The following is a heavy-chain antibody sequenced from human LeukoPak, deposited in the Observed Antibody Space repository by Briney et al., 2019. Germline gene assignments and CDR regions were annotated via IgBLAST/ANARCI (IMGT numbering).Heavy chain of an antibody. CDR3: AGGLQWLAHDC. J-gene: IGHJ4*02. Sequence: SETLSLTCTVSGDSISSLHWSWIRQPPGKRLEWIGSTYNSGSTNYNPSLKSRVTISVDTSKNQLSLKLSSVTAADTAMYYCAGGLQWLAHDCWGQGTLVTVSS. CDR1: GDSISSLH. CDR2: TYNSGST. V-gene: IGHV4-59*08. D-gene: IGHD6-19*01.